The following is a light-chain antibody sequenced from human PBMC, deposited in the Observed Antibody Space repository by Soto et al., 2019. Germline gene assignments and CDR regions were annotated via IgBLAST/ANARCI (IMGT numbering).Light chain of an antibody. CDR1: QSVSSSY. V-gene: IGKV3-20*01. J-gene: IGKJ2*01. Sequence: EIVLTQSPGTLSLSPGERATLSCRASQSVSSSYLAWYQQKPGQDPRLLIYGASSRATGIPDRFSGSGSGTDFTLTISRLEPEDFAVYDCQQYGSSPYTFGQGTKLEIK. CDR2: GAS. CDR3: QQYGSSPYT.